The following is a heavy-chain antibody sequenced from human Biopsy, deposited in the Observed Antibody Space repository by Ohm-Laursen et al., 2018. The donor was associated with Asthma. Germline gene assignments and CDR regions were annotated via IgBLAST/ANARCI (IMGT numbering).Heavy chain of an antibody. D-gene: IGHD5-24*01. Sequence: SLRLSCTAFGFTFSNFAMTWVRQAPGKGLEWVSSITGSGGGTYYADSVKGRFTISRDNSKNTLYLQMNSLRAEDTAVYYCAKESRRDGYNRRNYYFDYWGQGTLVTVSS. CDR2: ITGSGGGT. CDR3: AKESRRDGYNRRNYYFDY. J-gene: IGHJ4*02. V-gene: IGHV3-23*01. CDR1: GFTFSNFA.